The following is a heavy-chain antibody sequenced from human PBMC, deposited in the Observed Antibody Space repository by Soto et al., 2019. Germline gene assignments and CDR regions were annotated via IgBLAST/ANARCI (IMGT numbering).Heavy chain of an antibody. CDR3: ARGDPIMRY. V-gene: IGHV3-21*01. Sequence: EVQLVESGGGLVKPGGSLRLSCAASGFTFSSSSMNWVRQAPGKGLEWVSSISSGSSYIYYADSVKGRFTISRDNATHSLYLQMNSLRAEDTAVYYCARGDPIMRYWGQGTLVTVSS. CDR2: ISSGSSYI. J-gene: IGHJ4*02. CDR1: GFTFSSSS.